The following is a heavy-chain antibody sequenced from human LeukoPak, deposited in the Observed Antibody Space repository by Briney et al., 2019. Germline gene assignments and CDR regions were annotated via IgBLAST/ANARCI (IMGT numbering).Heavy chain of an antibody. CDR2: INTNTGNP. CDR1: GYTFTSYA. CDR3: ARSSSSWYPYYFDY. D-gene: IGHD6-13*01. Sequence: ASVKVSCKASGYTFTSYAMNWVRLAPGQGLEWMGWINTNTGNPTYAQGFTGRFVFSLDTSVSTAYLQISSLKAEDTAVYYCARSSSSWYPYYFDYWGQGTLVTVSS. V-gene: IGHV7-4-1*02. J-gene: IGHJ4*02.